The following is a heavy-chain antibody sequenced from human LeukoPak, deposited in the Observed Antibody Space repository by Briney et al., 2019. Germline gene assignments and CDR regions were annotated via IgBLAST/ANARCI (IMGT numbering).Heavy chain of an antibody. J-gene: IGHJ3*02. CDR3: ARGREWELLGAFDI. V-gene: IGHV3-30-3*01. Sequence: GGSLRLSCAASGFTFSSYAMDWVRQAPGKGLEWVAVISYDGSNKYYADSVKGRFTISRDNSKNTLYLQMNSLRAEDTAVYYCARGREWELLGAFDIWGQGTMATVSS. CDR1: GFTFSSYA. CDR2: ISYDGSNK. D-gene: IGHD1-26*01.